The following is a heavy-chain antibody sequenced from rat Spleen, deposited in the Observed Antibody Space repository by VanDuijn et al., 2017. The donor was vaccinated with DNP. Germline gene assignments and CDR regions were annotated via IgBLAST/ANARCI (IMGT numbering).Heavy chain of an antibody. V-gene: IGHV5S10*01. J-gene: IGHJ4*01. Sequence: EVQLVESGGDLVQSGRSLKVSCAASGFTFSDYNMAWVRQAPKKGLEWVATITYDGSRTYYRDSVKGRFTISRDKAKSTLYLQMDSLRSEDTATYYCATFEGRDAWGQGTSVTVSS. CDR3: ATFEGRDA. CDR2: ITYDGSRT. D-gene: IGHD1-11*01. CDR1: GFTFSDYN.